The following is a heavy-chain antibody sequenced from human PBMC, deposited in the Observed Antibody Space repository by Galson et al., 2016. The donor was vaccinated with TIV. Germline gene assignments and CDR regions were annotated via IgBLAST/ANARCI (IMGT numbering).Heavy chain of an antibody. J-gene: IGHJ4*02. CDR1: GFSLSTPGMC. CDR2: IDWEDDK. Sequence: PALVKPPQTLTLTCSFSGFSLSTPGMCVSWIRQPPGKALEWLARIDWEDDKYYSTSLKTRLTISKETSKNQVVLKVTNLDPVDTATYYCARISYWSLENWGQGTLVTVSS. D-gene: IGHD2-8*02. V-gene: IGHV2-70*11. CDR3: ARISYWSLEN.